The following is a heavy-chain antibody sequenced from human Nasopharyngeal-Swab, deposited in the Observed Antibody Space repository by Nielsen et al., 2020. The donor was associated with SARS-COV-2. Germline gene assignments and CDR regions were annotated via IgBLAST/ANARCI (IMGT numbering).Heavy chain of an antibody. Sequence: VRQAPGKGLEWGGRIKIKTDGGTTDHAAPVKGRFTISRDDSKNTLYLQMNSLKTEDTAVYYCTTDLMVRGVFPLLYYYYGMDVWGQGTTVTVSS. CDR2: IKIKTDGGTT. V-gene: IGHV3-15*01. D-gene: IGHD3-10*01. CDR3: TTDLMVRGVFPLLYYYYGMDV. J-gene: IGHJ6*02.